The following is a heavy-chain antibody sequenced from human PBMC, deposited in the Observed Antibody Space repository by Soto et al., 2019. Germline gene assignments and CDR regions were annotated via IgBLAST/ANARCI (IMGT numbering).Heavy chain of an antibody. V-gene: IGHV5-51*01. CDR1: GYSFSSSW. CDR2: IYPDDSDT. J-gene: IGHJ4*02. CDR3: ARHLTFGLYYLDS. D-gene: IGHD3-10*01. Sequence: GESLKISCKGSGYSFSSSWIGWVRQMPGKGLEWMGVIYPDDSDTRYSPSFQGQVSISADKSISTAYLQWSSLKASDTAVYYCARHLTFGLYYLDSWGQGTQVTVS.